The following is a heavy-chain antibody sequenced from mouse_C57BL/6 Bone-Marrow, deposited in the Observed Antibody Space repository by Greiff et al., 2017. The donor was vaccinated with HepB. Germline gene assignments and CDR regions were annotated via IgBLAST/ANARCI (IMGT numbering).Heavy chain of an antibody. CDR3: TESMVTTGYYFDY. CDR1: GFTFSNYW. Sequence: EVKVEESGGGLVQPGGSMKLSCVASGFTFSNYWMNWVRQSPEKGLEWVAQIRLKSDNYATHYAESVKGRFTISRDDSKSSVYLQMNNLRAEDTGIYYCTESMVTTGYYFDYWGQGTTLTVSS. CDR2: IRLKSDNYAT. J-gene: IGHJ2*01. D-gene: IGHD2-2*01. V-gene: IGHV6-3*01.